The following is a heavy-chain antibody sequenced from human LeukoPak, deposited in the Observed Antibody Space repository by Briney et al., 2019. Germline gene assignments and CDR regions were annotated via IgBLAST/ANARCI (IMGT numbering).Heavy chain of an antibody. CDR1: GFTFSSYW. CDR3: ARDRAGGNSRYFDL. D-gene: IGHD4-23*01. Sequence: GSLRLSCVVSGFTFSSYWMHWVRQAPGKGLVWVSRINSDGSSTTYADSVKSRFTISRDNAKNTLYLQMNSLRAEDTAVYYCARDRAGGNSRYFDLWGRGTLVTVSS. V-gene: IGHV3-74*01. J-gene: IGHJ2*01. CDR2: INSDGSST.